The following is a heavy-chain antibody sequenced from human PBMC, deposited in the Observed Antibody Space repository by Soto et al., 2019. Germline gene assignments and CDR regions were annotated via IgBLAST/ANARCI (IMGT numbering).Heavy chain of an antibody. CDR1: GGSISSSNW. Sequence: SETLSLTCAVSGGSISSSNWWSWVRQPPGKGLEWIGEIYHSGSTNYNPSLKSRVTISVDKSKNQFSLKLSSVTAADTAVYYCARDFVWSGDPYFDYWGQGTLVTVSS. CDR3: ARDFVWSGDPYFDY. D-gene: IGHD3-3*01. J-gene: IGHJ4*02. V-gene: IGHV4-4*02. CDR2: IYHSGST.